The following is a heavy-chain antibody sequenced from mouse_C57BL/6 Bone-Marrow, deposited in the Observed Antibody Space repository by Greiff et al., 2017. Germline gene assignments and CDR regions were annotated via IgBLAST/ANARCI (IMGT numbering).Heavy chain of an antibody. Sequence: VQLQQPGAELVMPGASVKLSCKASGYTFTSYWMPWVKQRPGQGLEWIGEIDPSDSYTNYNQKFQGKSTLTVDKSSSTAYMQLSSLTSEDSAVYYGARLPHDTVVAGDWYFDVWGTGTTVTVSS. J-gene: IGHJ1*03. CDR3: ARLPHDTVVAGDWYFDV. CDR2: IDPSDSYT. CDR1: GYTFTSYW. V-gene: IGHV1-69*01. D-gene: IGHD1-1*01.